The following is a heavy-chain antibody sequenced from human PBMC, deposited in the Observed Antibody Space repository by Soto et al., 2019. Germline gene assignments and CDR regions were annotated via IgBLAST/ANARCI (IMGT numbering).Heavy chain of an antibody. CDR2: ISGSGGST. CDR1: GFTFSSYA. D-gene: IGHD3-10*01. V-gene: IGHV3-23*01. Sequence: EVQLLESGGGLVQPGGSLRLSCAASGFTFSSYAMSWVRQAPGKGLEWVSAISGSGGSTYYADSVKGRFTISRDSSNNTLYLQMNSLRAEDTAVYYCARGYYGLGSFDYWGQGTLVTVSS. CDR3: ARGYYGLGSFDY. J-gene: IGHJ4*02.